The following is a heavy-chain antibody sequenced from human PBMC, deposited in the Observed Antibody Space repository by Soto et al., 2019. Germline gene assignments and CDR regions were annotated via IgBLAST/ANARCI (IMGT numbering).Heavy chain of an antibody. D-gene: IGHD2-2*01. V-gene: IGHV1-69*01. CDR1: GGTCSSYA. CDR3: ARSQGSSTCLEIYYYYYYGMDV. CDR2: IIPISGTA. J-gene: IGHJ6*02. Sequence: QVQLVQSGAEVKKPGSSVKVSCKASGGTCSSYAISWVRQAPGQGLEWMGGIIPISGTANYAQKFQGRVTITADESTSTVYMGLSSLRSEDTAVYFCARSQGSSTCLEIYYYYYYGMDVWGQGTTVTVSS.